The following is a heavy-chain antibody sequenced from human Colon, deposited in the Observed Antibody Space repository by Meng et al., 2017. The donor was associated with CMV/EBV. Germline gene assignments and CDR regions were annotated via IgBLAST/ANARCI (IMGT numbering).Heavy chain of an antibody. J-gene: IGHJ6*02. CDR2: ITSSSGSI. CDR1: GFSFSNYS. CDR3: ARVMGYDFWSGAYYYGMDV. Sequence: GESLKISCAASGFSFSNYSMSWVRQAPGKGLEWVSSITSSSGSIYYADSVKGRFTIFRDNAKNSLHLEMNSLRADDTAVYYCARVMGYDFWSGAYYYGMDVWGQGTTVTVSS. D-gene: IGHD3-3*01. V-gene: IGHV3-48*04.